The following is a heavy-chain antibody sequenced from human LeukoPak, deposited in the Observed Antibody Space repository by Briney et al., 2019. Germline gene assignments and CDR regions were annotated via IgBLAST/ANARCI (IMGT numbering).Heavy chain of an antibody. CDR2: INHSEST. CDR1: GGSFSGYY. D-gene: IGHD3-3*01. J-gene: IGHJ4*02. CDR3: ARVPIFGVVIAIDY. V-gene: IGHV4-34*01. Sequence: SETLSLTCAVYGGSFSGYYWSWIRQPPGKGLEWIGEINHSESTNYNPSLKSRVTISVDTSKNQFSLKLSSVTAADTAVYYCARVPIFGVVIAIDYWGQGTLVTVSS.